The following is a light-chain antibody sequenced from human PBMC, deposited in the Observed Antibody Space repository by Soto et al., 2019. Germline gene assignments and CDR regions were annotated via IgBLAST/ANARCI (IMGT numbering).Light chain of an antibody. Sequence: EIVLTQSPATLSLSPGERATLSCRASQSVSSYLAWCQQKPGQAPSLLIYDASNRATGIPARFSGSGSGTDFTLTISSLEPEDFAVYYCQQRSSWPLTFGGGTKVEIK. CDR3: QQRSSWPLT. CDR2: DAS. J-gene: IGKJ4*01. V-gene: IGKV3-11*01. CDR1: QSVSSY.